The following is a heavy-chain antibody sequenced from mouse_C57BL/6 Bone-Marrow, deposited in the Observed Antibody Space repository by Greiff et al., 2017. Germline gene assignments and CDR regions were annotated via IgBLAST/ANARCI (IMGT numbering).Heavy chain of an antibody. V-gene: IGHV1-59*01. CDR3: ARGADY. Sequence: VQLQQPGAELVRPGTSVKLSCKASGYTFTSYWMHWVKQRPGQGLEWIGVIDPSDSYPNYNQKFKGKATLTVDTSSSTAYMQLSSLTSEDSAVYYCARGADYWGQGTTLTVSS. J-gene: IGHJ2*01. CDR1: GYTFTSYW. CDR2: IDPSDSYP.